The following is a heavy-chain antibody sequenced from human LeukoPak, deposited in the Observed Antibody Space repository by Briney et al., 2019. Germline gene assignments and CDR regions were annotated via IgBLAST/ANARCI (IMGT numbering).Heavy chain of an antibody. Sequence: ASVKVSCKASGFTFTSSAVQWVRQARGQRLEWIGWIVVGSGNTNYAQKFQERVTITRDVSTSTAYMELSSLRSEDTAVYYCAADYSRGSGESLKYWGQGTLVTVSS. D-gene: IGHD3-16*01. CDR3: AADYSRGSGESLKY. J-gene: IGHJ4*02. V-gene: IGHV1-58*01. CDR1: GFTFTSSA. CDR2: IVVGSGNT.